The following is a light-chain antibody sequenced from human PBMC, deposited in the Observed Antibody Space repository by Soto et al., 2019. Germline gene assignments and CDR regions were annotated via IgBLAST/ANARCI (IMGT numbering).Light chain of an antibody. CDR1: QAIRSD. Sequence: EIVMTQSPVALSVSPGERATLSCRASQAIRSDLAWYQQKPGQAPRLLISDVSTRATGIPARFNGSGSGTVFTLAISMLQSEDFEVYYCHQYKTWPLTLGGGTKVDIK. V-gene: IGKV3-15*01. CDR2: DVS. CDR3: HQYKTWPLT. J-gene: IGKJ4*01.